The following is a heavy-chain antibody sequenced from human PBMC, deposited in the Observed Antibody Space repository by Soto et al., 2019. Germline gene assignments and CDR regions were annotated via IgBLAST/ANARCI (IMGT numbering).Heavy chain of an antibody. D-gene: IGHD5-12*01. CDR2: IWYDGSNK. CDR3: ARARLDIVATSVMGRQPGAFDI. CDR1: GFTFSSYG. Sequence: QVQLVESGGGVVQPGRSLRLSCAASGFTFSSYGMHWVRQAPGKGLEWVAVIWYDGSNKYYADSVKGRFTISRDNSKNTLYLQMDSLRAEDTAVYYCARARLDIVATSVMGRQPGAFDIWGQGTMVTVSS. V-gene: IGHV3-33*01. J-gene: IGHJ3*02.